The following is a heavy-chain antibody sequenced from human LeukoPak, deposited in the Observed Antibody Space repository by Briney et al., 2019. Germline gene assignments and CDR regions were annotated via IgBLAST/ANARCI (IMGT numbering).Heavy chain of an antibody. Sequence: SETLSLTCAVYGGSFSGYYWSWIRQPPGKGLEWIGELNHSGSTNYNPSLKSRVTISVDTSKNQFSLKLSSVTAADTAVYYCARDDFWSGYFSYGMDVWGQGTTVTVSS. J-gene: IGHJ6*02. CDR2: LNHSGST. D-gene: IGHD3-3*01. CDR3: ARDDFWSGYFSYGMDV. CDR1: GGSFSGYY. V-gene: IGHV4-34*01.